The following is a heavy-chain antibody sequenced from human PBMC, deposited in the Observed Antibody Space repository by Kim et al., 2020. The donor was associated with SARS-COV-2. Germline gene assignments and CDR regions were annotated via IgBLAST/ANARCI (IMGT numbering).Heavy chain of an antibody. D-gene: IGHD3-10*01. J-gene: IGHJ4*02. CDR2: IYYSGST. CDR3: ARGRVPRGSGSSPFDY. CDR1: GGSISSYY. V-gene: IGHV4-59*01. Sequence: SETLSLTCTVSGGSISSYYWSWIRQPPGKGLEWIGYIYYSGSTNYNPSLKSRVTISVDTSKNQFSLKLSSVTAADTAVYYCARGRVPRGSGSSPFDYWGQGTLVTVSS.